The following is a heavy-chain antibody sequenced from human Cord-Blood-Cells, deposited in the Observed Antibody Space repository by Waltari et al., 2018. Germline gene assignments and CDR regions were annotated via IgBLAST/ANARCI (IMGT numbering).Heavy chain of an antibody. V-gene: IGHV3-33*01. CDR3: ARGYSGYDPYYFDY. CDR2: IWYEGNNK. D-gene: IGHD5-12*01. Sequence: QVQLVDSGRGVVQPGRSLRLSCAATGLPLSSYGMHLVRQAPGKGLEWVACIWYEGNNKYYADSVKGRFTISRDNSKNTLYLQMNSMMAEDTAVYYCARGYSGYDPYYFDYWGHGTLVTVPS. J-gene: IGHJ4*01. CDR1: GLPLSSYG.